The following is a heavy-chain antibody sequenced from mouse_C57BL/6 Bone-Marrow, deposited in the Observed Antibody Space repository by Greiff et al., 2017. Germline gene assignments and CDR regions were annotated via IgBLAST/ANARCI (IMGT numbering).Heavy chain of an antibody. Sequence: VQLQQSGPELVKPGASVKISCKASGYSFTGYYMNWVKQSPEKSLEWIGEINPSTGGTTYNQKFKAKATLTVDKSSSTAYMQLKSLTSEDSAVYYCARVSYYLYYFDYWGQGTTLTVSS. J-gene: IGHJ2*01. CDR1: GYSFTGYY. D-gene: IGHD2-12*01. CDR2: INPSTGGT. CDR3: ARVSYYLYYFDY. V-gene: IGHV1-42*01.